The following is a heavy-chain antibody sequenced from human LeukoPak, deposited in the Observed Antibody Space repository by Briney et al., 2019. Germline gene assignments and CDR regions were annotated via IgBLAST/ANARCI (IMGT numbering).Heavy chain of an antibody. D-gene: IGHD6-19*01. CDR1: GGSFSGYY. CDR3: ARGPTSVAGTKSWFDP. J-gene: IGHJ5*02. V-gene: IGHV4-34*01. Sequence: SETLSLTCAVYGGSFSGYYWSWIRHPPGKGLEWMGEINHSGSTYYNPSLKSRVTISVDTSKNQFSLKMSSVTAADTAVYYCARGPTSVAGTKSWFDPWGQGTLVTVSS. CDR2: INHSGST.